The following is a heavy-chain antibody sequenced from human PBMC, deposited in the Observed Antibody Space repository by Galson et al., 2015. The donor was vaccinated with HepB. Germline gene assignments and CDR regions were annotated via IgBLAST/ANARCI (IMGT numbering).Heavy chain of an antibody. Sequence: SLRLSCAASGFIVSNYYLNWVRQAPGKGLEWVSLISCGRGTYYADSVNGRFTLSRVHSKNTLRLQMNSLRAEDTAVYYCAREVAGAFRGTFYYYGMDVWGQGTTVTVSS. CDR2: ISCGRGT. CDR3: AREVAGAFRGTFYYYGMDV. J-gene: IGHJ6*02. CDR1: GFIVSNYY. V-gene: IGHV3-53*01. D-gene: IGHD6-19*01.